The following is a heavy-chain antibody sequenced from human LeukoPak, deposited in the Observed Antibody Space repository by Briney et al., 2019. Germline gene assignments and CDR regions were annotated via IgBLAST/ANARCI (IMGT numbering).Heavy chain of an antibody. Sequence: GESLKISCRGSGYRFTSYWIAWVRQMPGKGLEWMGIIYPGDSDTRYSPSFQGQVTISADRSISTVYLQWSSLKASDTATYYCARPDNLPNAFDIWGQGTMVTVSS. CDR1: GYRFTSYW. V-gene: IGHV5-51*01. CDR2: IYPGDSDT. CDR3: ARPDNLPNAFDI. J-gene: IGHJ3*02. D-gene: IGHD1-1*01.